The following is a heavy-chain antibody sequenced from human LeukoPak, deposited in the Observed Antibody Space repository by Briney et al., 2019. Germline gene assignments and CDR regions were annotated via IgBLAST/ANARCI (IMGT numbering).Heavy chain of an antibody. CDR2: IYHSGST. Sequence: SETLSLICTVSGYSISSGYYWGWIRQPPGKGLEWIGSIYHSGSTYYNPSLKSRVTISVDTSKNQFSLKLSSVTAADTAVYYCARSYYDSSGLTPFDYWGQGTLVTVSS. CDR3: ARSYYDSSGLTPFDY. D-gene: IGHD3-22*01. CDR1: GYSISSGYY. V-gene: IGHV4-38-2*02. J-gene: IGHJ4*02.